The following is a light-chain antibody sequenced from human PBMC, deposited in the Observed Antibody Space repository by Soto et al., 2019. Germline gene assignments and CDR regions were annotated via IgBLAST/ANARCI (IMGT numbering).Light chain of an antibody. CDR2: AAS. J-gene: IGKJ1*01. CDR3: QQSYSTPPT. V-gene: IGKV1-39*01. Sequence: DIQMTQSPSSLSASVGDRVTITCRASQSISSYLNWYQQKPGKAPKLLIYAASSLQSGVPSRFSGNGSGTYFTLTISSLQPEDFATYYCQQSYSTPPTFGQGTKVEIK. CDR1: QSISSY.